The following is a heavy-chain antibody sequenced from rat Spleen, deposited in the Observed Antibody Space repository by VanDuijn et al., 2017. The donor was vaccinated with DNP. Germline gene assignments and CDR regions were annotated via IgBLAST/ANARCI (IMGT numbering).Heavy chain of an antibody. D-gene: IGHD1-6*01. V-gene: IGHV5S10*01. CDR3: ATLMYATDYYYFYY. Sequence: EVQLVESGGGLVQPGNSLKLSCAASGFTFSDYAMAWVRQSPKKGLEWVATIIYDGSSTYYRDSVKGRFTISRDNAKSTLYLQMDSLRSEDTATYYCATLMYATDYYYFYYWGQGVMVTVSS. CDR1: GFTFSDYA. CDR2: IIYDGSST. J-gene: IGHJ2*01.